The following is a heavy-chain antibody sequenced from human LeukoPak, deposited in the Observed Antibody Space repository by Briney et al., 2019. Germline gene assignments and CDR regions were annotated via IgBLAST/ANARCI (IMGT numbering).Heavy chain of an antibody. V-gene: IGHV1-18*01. CDR2: ISAYNGNI. CDR3: ARDWVRYCSTASCLLQFDS. Sequence: GASVKVSCKAYGYTFSSHGISWVRQAPGQGLEWMGWISAYNGNINSAQKLQGRLTMTTDTSTNTAYMELRGLRSDDTAVYYCARDWVRYCSTASCLLQFDSWGQGTLVTVSS. J-gene: IGHJ4*02. D-gene: IGHD3-16*02. CDR1: GYTFSSHG.